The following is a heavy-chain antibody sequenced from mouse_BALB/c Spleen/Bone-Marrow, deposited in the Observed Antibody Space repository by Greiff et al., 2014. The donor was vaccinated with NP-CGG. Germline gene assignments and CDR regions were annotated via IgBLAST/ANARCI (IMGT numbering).Heavy chain of an antibody. Sequence: VQLMESGAELVKPGASVKLSCTASGFNIKDTYIHWVKQRPEQGLDWIGRIDPANGNTKYDPKFQGKATITADTSSNTAYLQLSSLASEDTAIYYCARGIPYYAIDYWGQGTSVTVSS. CDR3: ARGIPYYAIDY. CDR2: IDPANGNT. J-gene: IGHJ4*01. CDR1: GFNIKDTY. V-gene: IGHV14-3*02.